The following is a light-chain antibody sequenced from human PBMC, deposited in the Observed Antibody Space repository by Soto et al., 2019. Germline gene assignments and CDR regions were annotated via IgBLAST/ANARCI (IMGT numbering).Light chain of an antibody. CDR3: RQHYSNRSADT. Sequence: EIVLTQSPGTLSLSPGERATLSCRASQSVSSSYLAWYQQKPGQAPRLLIFGASSRATAIPDRFSGSGCGTDFTPPISRRVHEDYSVDYYRQHYSNRSADTFGQGTKVEIK. CDR2: GAS. CDR1: QSVSSSY. V-gene: IGKV3-20*01. J-gene: IGKJ1*01.